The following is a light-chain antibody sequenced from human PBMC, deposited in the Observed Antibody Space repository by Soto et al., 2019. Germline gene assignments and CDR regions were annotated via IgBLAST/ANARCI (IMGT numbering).Light chain of an antibody. CDR3: QQYGSSPLA. CDR1: QSVSSTY. Sequence: EIVLTQSPGTLSLSPGERATLSCRASQSVSSTYLGWYQQKPGQAPRPLIYGASSRATGIPDRFSGSGSGTDFTLTISRLEPEDLAVYYCQQYGSSPLAFGGGTKVDIK. CDR2: GAS. V-gene: IGKV3-20*01. J-gene: IGKJ4*01.